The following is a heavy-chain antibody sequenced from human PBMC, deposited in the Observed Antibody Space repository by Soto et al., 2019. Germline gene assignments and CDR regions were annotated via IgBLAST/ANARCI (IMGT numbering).Heavy chain of an antibody. J-gene: IGHJ4*02. D-gene: IGHD2-8*01. CDR3: ARQTTNNYYLAQ. CDR2: IYYSGST. V-gene: IGHV4-31*03. CDR1: GGSISSGGFY. Sequence: SETLSLTCSVSGGSISSGGFYWSWIRQHPRKGLEWIGFIYYSGSTYYNPSLKSRVRISIDTSRDQFSLRLSSMTAADTAVYYCARQTTNNYYLAQWGQGTLVTVSS.